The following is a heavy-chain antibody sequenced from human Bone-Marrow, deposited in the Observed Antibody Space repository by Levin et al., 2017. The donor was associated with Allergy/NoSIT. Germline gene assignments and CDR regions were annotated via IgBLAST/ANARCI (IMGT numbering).Heavy chain of an antibody. CDR1: GFTFSSYW. J-gene: IGHJ3*02. CDR3: ARLGGVIVNDAFDI. V-gene: IGHV3-74*01. D-gene: IGHD3-16*02. CDR2: INSDGSST. Sequence: GGSLRLSCAASGFTFSSYWMHWVRQAPGKGLVWVSRINSDGSSTSYADSVKGRFTISRDNAKNTLYLQMNSLRAEDTAVYYCARLGGVIVNDAFDIWGQGTMVTVSS.